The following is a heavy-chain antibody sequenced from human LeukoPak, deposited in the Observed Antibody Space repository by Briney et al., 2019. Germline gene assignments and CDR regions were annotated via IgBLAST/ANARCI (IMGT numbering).Heavy chain of an antibody. CDR2: IIPIFGTA. V-gene: IGHV1-69*13. J-gene: IGHJ4*02. CDR1: GGTFSSYA. CDR3: ARAKADIVATLGGFDY. D-gene: IGHD5-12*01. Sequence: ASVKVSCKASGGTFSSYAISWVRQAPGQGLEWMGGIIPIFGTASYAQKFQGRVTITADESTSTAYMELSSLRSEDTAVYYCARAKADIVATLGGFDYWGQGTLVTVSS.